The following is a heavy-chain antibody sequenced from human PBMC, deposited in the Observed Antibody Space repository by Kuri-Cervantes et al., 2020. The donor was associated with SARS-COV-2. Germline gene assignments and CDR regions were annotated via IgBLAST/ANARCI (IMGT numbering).Heavy chain of an antibody. Sequence: GGSLRLSCAVSGFSFNGQYMSWIRQAPGKGLEWVSHINGDSTVIEYADSVKGRFIISRDNAKKSLYLQMNSLRAEDTAVYYCANDPNRIHYWGQGALVTVSS. V-gene: IGHV3-11*01. J-gene: IGHJ4*02. CDR2: INGDSTVI. CDR3: ANDPNRIHY. D-gene: IGHD2/OR15-2a*01. CDR1: GFSFNGQY.